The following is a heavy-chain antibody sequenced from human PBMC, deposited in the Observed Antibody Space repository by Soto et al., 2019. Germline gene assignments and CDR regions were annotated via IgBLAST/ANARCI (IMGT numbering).Heavy chain of an antibody. CDR3: ARIQDDSSGYIVDY. V-gene: IGHV2-70*01. CDR1: GFSLSTSGMC. J-gene: IGHJ4*02. CDR2: IDWDDDK. D-gene: IGHD3-22*01. Sequence: SGPTLVNPTQTLTLTCTFPGFSLSTSGMCVSWIRQPPGKALEWLALIDWDDDKYYSTSLKTRLTISKDTSKNQVVLTMTNMDPVDTATYYCARIQDDSSGYIVDYWGQGTLVTVSS.